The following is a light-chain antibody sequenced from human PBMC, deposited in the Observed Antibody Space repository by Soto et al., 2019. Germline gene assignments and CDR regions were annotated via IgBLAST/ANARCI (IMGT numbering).Light chain of an antibody. Sequence: DIQMTQSPSTLSASVGDRVTITCRASQSISTWLAWYQQKPGKAPNLLIYKASSLESGVPSRFSGSGSGTEFTLTISSLQPDDFATYYCQQYNSYSSGTFGQGTMLEIK. CDR1: QSISTW. CDR2: KAS. J-gene: IGKJ1*01. CDR3: QQYNSYSSGT. V-gene: IGKV1-5*03.